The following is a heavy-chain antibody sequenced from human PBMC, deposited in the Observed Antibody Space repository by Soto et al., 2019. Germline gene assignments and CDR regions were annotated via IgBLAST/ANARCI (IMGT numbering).Heavy chain of an antibody. CDR1: GYPVTAYY. V-gene: IGHV1-2*02. CDR3: ARGGGVGVAGSAAFDM. CDR2: LNPATGAA. J-gene: IGHJ3*02. Sequence: QLHLVQSGAVVKKPGASVTVSCSASGYPVTAYYMHWVRQAPGRGLEWMGGLNPATGAAKYTQTCQGRVTMARDTSTSTVFRELSGLTSKDTAVFYCARGGGVGVAGSAAFDMWGQGTLVTVSS. D-gene: IGHD3-3*01.